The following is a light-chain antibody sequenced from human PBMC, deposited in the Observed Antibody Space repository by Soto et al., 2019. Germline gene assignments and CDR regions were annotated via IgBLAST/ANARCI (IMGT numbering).Light chain of an antibody. CDR2: DAS. J-gene: IGKJ4*01. V-gene: IGKV1-33*01. CDR3: QQYDNLRLT. CDR1: QDISNY. Sequence: DIQMTQSPSSLSASVGDRVTITCQASQDISNYLNWYQQKPGKAPKLLIYDASHLEPGVPSRFSGSGSGTDFTFTISSLQAEDIATYYCQQYDNLRLTFGGGTKVEIK.